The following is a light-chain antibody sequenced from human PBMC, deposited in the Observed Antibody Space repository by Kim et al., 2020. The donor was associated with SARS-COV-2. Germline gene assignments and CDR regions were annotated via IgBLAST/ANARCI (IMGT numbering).Light chain of an antibody. CDR2: GNS. CDR3: QSYDSSLSGWV. J-gene: IGLJ3*02. V-gene: IGLV1-40*01. Sequence: RVTISWTGSSSNIGACYDVHWYQQLPGTAPKLLIYGNSNRPSGVPDRFSGSKSGTSASLAITGLQAEDEADYYCQSYDSSLSGWVFGGGTQLTVL. CDR1: SSNIGACYD.